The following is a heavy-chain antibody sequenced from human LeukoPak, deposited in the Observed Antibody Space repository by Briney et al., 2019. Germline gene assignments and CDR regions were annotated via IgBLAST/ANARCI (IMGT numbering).Heavy chain of an antibody. V-gene: IGHV1-18*01. CDR1: GYTFTSYG. D-gene: IGHD3-10*01. Sequence: ASVKVSCKASGYTFTSYGISWVRQAPGQGLEWMGWISAYNGNTNYAQKLQGRVTMTTDTSTSTAYMELRSLRSDDTAVYYCARDNYYGSGSYHTGVDYWGQGTLVTVSS. J-gene: IGHJ4*02. CDR3: ARDNYYGSGSYHTGVDY. CDR2: ISAYNGNT.